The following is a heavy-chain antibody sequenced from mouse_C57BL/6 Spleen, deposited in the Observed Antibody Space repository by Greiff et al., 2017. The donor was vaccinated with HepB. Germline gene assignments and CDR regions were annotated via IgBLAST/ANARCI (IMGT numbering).Heavy chain of an antibody. V-gene: IGHV3-6*01. Sequence: EVQLQQSGPGLVKPSQSLSLTCSVTGYSITSGYYWNWIRQFPGNKLEWMGYISYDGSNNYNPTLKNRIPITRDTSKNQFFLTLNSVTTEDTATYYCARDYGRGAMDYWGQGTSVTVSS. CDR1: GYSITSGYY. CDR2: ISYDGSN. CDR3: ARDYGRGAMDY. J-gene: IGHJ4*01. D-gene: IGHD1-1*01.